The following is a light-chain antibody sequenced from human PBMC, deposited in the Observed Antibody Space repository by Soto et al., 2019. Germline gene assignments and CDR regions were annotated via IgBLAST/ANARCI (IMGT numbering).Light chain of an antibody. CDR2: TNN. CDR1: SSNIGSHL. V-gene: IGLV1-44*01. Sequence: QSVLTQPPSVSGTPGQRVTISCSGSSSNIGSHLVNWYQQVPGTAPRLLIYTNNQRPSGVPDRFSDSKSCTSASLAISGLQSEDEAHYYCATWDASLQSWVFGGGTKVTVL. J-gene: IGLJ3*02. CDR3: ATWDASLQSWV.